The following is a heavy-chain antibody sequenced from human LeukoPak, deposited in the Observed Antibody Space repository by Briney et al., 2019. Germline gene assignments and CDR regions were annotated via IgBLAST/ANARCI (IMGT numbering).Heavy chain of an antibody. V-gene: IGHV3-74*01. J-gene: IGHJ4*02. D-gene: IGHD4-17*01. CDR2: INSDESNT. CDR1: GFTFSTYW. Sequence: PGGPLTLSCAASGFTFSTYWMHWVRQAPGKGLVWVSRINSDESNTHYADCVKGRFPIPRENAKNTLYLQMNSLRAEDTAVYYCARDDYGDYFFPFWGQGTLVTVS. CDR3: ARDDYGDYFFPF.